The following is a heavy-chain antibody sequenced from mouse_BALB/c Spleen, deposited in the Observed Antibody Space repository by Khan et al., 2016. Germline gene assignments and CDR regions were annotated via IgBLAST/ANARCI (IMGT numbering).Heavy chain of an antibody. CDR1: GYTFTNYW. Sequence: QVQLQQSGAELARPGASVKLSCKASGYTFTNYWMQWVKQRPGQGLEWIGAIYPGDGDTRYTQKFKAKATLTADESSSTASMQLSSLASEDSAVYDSARSKIRGYFDYWGQGTTLTVSS. CDR3: ARSKIRGYFDY. J-gene: IGHJ2*01. V-gene: IGHV1-87*01. CDR2: IYPGDGDT. D-gene: IGHD2-4*01.